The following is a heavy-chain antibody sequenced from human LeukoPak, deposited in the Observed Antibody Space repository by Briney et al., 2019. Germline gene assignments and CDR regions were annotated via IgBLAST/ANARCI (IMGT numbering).Heavy chain of an antibody. CDR3: AKEYCSSTSCYFHYFDY. J-gene: IGHJ4*02. CDR1: GFTFSSYA. Sequence: GGSLRLSCAASGFTFSSYAMSWVRQAPGKGLEWVSAISGSGGSTYYADSVKGRFTISRDNSKNTLYLQMNSLRAADTAVYYCAKEYCSSTSCYFHYFDYWGQGTLVTVSS. V-gene: IGHV3-23*01. CDR2: ISGSGGST. D-gene: IGHD2-2*01.